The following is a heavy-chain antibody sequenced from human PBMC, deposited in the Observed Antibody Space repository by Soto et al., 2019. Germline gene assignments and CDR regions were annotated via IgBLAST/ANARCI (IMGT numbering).Heavy chain of an antibody. D-gene: IGHD6-13*01. CDR3: AREVSLAAAGQWNYFDY. CDR2: IYYSGST. J-gene: IGHJ4*02. Sequence: SETLSLTCTVCGGSISSGGYYWSWIRQHPGKGLEWIGYIYYSGSTYYNPSLKSRVTISVDTSKNQFSLKLSSVTAADTAVYYCAREVSLAAAGQWNYFDYWGQGTLVTVS. V-gene: IGHV4-31*03. CDR1: GGSISSGGYY.